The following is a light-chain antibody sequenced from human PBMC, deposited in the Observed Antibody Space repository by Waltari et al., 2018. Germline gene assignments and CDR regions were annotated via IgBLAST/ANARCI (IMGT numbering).Light chain of an antibody. Sequence: EIVLTQSPGTLSLSLGERATVSCRASQSVSRALAWYQQKPGQAPRLLIYGASTRATGIPDRFSGSGSGTDFSLTISIVEPDDFAVYYCQHYLRLPVTFGQGTTVEI. CDR1: QSVSRA. CDR2: GAS. J-gene: IGKJ1*01. CDR3: QHYLRLPVT. V-gene: IGKV3-20*01.